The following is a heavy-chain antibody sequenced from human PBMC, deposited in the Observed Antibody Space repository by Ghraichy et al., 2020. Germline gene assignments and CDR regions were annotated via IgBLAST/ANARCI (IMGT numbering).Heavy chain of an antibody. V-gene: IGHV3-7*03. CDR1: GFTFSSYW. J-gene: IGHJ4*02. Sequence: GGSLRLSCVASGFTFSSYWMSWVRQAPGKGLEWLANMNQDGSEKYYVDSVKGRFTISRDDGKNSLYLQMNSLSVEEPAIYYCARRKANYYFDYWGQGTLVTVSS. CDR2: MNQDGSEK. CDR3: ARRKANYYFDY.